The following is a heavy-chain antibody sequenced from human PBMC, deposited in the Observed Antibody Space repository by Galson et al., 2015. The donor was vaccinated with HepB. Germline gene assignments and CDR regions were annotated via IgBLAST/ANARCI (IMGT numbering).Heavy chain of an antibody. V-gene: IGHV5-51*01. D-gene: IGHD5-24*01. CDR3: ARQPAGRDGYNYDDY. Sequence: QSGAEVKKPGESLKISCKGSGYIFTSHWIAWVRQMPGKGLEWMGIIYPGDSDTRYSPSFQGQVTISADKSINTAYLQWSSLKASDTAMYYCARQPAGRDGYNYDDYWGQGTLVTVSS. CDR2: IYPGDSDT. CDR1: GYIFTSHW. J-gene: IGHJ4*02.